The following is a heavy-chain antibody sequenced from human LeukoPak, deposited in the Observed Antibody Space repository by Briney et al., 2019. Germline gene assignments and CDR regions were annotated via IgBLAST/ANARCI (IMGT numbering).Heavy chain of an antibody. J-gene: IGHJ4*02. Sequence: PSETLSLTCTVSGGSISSYYWSWIRQPPGKGLEWIGYIYYSGSTNYNPSLKSRVTISVDTSKNQFSLKLSSVTAADTAVYYCARAYSSSWYGLYYFDYWGQGTLVTVSS. V-gene: IGHV4-59*01. CDR2: IYYSGST. CDR3: ARAYSSSWYGLYYFDY. CDR1: GGSISSYY. D-gene: IGHD6-13*01.